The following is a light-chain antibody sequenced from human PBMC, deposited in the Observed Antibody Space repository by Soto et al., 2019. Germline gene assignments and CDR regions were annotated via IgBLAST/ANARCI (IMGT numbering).Light chain of an antibody. Sequence: EIVLTQSPGTLSLSPGERATLSCRASQTLSINSLAWYQQKPGQAPRLLIYAASTRATDIPERFSGSGSGTDFTLSISSLEPDDFALYYCQQYDASPLTFGPGITVEIK. CDR3: QQYDASPLT. J-gene: IGKJ3*01. V-gene: IGKV3-20*01. CDR1: QTLSINS. CDR2: AAS.